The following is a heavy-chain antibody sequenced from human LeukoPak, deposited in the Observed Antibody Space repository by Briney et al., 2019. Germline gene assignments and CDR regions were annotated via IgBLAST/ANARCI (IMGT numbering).Heavy chain of an antibody. J-gene: IGHJ5*02. CDR1: GFTFDDYG. CDR2: INWNGGST. CDR3: ARGYVWGSLGWFDP. V-gene: IGHV3-20*04. D-gene: IGHD3-16*01. Sequence: PGGSLRLSCAASGFTFDDYGMSWVRQAPGKGLEWVSGINWNGGSTGYADSVKGRFTISRDNAKKSLYLQMNSLSADDTALYYCARGYVWGSLGWFDPWGQGTLVTVSS.